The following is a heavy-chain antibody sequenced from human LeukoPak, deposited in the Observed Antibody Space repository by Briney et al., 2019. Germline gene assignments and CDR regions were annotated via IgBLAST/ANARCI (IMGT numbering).Heavy chain of an antibody. J-gene: IGHJ4*02. CDR2: ISGSGGST. CDR3: ARDRSYGSGIDY. CDR1: GFTFSSYA. V-gene: IGHV3-23*01. D-gene: IGHD3-10*01. Sequence: GGSLRLSCAASGFTFSSYAMSWVRQAPGKGLEWVSAISGSGGSTYYADSVKGRFTISRDNAKNSLYLQMNSLRAEDTAVYYCARDRSYGSGIDYWGQGTLVTVSS.